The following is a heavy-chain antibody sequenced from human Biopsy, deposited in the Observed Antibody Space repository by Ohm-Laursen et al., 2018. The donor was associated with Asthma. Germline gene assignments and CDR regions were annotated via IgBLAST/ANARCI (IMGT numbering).Heavy chain of an antibody. J-gene: IGHJ4*02. V-gene: IGHV3-30*18. CDR2: ISFDGSNE. CDR3: AKELFPGWELRRGPDS. Sequence: SLRLSCSASGRHFGSYNMHWARQAPGKGLEWVAVISFDGSNEDYADSVKGRFTISRDNSKNTLFLEMNSLRPEDTAVYYCAKELFPGWELRRGPDSWGRGTLVTVSS. D-gene: IGHD1-26*01. CDR1: GRHFGSYN.